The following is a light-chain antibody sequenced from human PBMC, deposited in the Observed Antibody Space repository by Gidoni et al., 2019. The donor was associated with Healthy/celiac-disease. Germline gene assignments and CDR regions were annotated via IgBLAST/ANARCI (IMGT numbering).Light chain of an antibody. CDR3: LLSYSGAQPGVV. J-gene: IGLJ2*01. V-gene: IGLV7-46*01. CDR1: TGAVTSGHY. CDR2: DTS. Sequence: QAVVTKEPSLTVYTGGTVTLTCGSSTGAVTSGHYPYWFQQKPGQAPRTLIYDTSNKHSWTPARFSGSLLGGKAALTLSGAQPEDEAEYYCLLSYSGAQPGVVFGGGTKLTVL.